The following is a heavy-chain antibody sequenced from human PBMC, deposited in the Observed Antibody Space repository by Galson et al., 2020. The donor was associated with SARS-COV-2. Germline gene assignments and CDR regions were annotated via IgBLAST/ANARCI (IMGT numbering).Heavy chain of an antibody. CDR3: AHRRSIYSREYFQH. CDR1: GFSLSTSGVG. CDR2: IYWDDDK. Sequence: SGPTLVKPTQTLTLTCTFSGFSLSTSGVGVGWIRQPPGKALEWLALIYWDDDKRYSPSLKSRLTITKDTSKNQVVLTMTNMDPVDTATYYCAHRRSIYSREYFQHWGQGTLVTVSS. D-gene: IGHD3-3*02. V-gene: IGHV2-5*02. J-gene: IGHJ1*01.